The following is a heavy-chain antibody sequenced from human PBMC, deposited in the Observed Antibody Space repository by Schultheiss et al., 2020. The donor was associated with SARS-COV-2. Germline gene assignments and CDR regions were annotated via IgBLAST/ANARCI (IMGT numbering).Heavy chain of an antibody. CDR1: GGSFSGYY. Sequence: SETLSLTCAVYGGSFSGYYWSWIRQPPGKGLEWIGEINHSGSTNYNPSLKSRVTISVDRSKNQFSLKLSSVTAADTAVYYCARESLVQGVIYTWGQGTLVTVSS. V-gene: IGHV4-34*01. D-gene: IGHD3-10*01. CDR2: INHSGST. J-gene: IGHJ5*02. CDR3: ARESLVQGVIYT.